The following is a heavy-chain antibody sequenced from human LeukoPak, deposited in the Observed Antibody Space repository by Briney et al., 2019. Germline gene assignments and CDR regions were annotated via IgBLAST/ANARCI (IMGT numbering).Heavy chain of an antibody. CDR2: ISGSSGST. CDR1: GFTVSSNY. Sequence: GGSLRLSCVASGFTVSSNYMSWIRQAPGKGLEWVSYISGSSGSTNYADSVMGRFTISRDNGKNSLYLQMNSLRAEDTAVCYCARDQGENYDSSGYYPYWGQGTLVTVSS. V-gene: IGHV3-11*06. CDR3: ARDQGENYDSSGYYPY. J-gene: IGHJ4*02. D-gene: IGHD3-22*01.